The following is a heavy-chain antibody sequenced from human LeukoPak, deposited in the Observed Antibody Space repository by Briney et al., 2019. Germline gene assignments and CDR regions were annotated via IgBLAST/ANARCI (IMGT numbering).Heavy chain of an antibody. CDR2: IYSGGST. CDR3: ARDGDYGDYVLYY. Sequence: GGSLRLSCAASGFTVSSNYMSWVRQAPGKGLEWVSVIYSGGSTYYADSVKGRFTISRDNSKNTLYLQMNSLRAEDTAVYYCARDGDYGDYVLYYWGQGTLVTVSS. V-gene: IGHV3-66*01. CDR1: GFTVSSNY. D-gene: IGHD4-17*01. J-gene: IGHJ4*02.